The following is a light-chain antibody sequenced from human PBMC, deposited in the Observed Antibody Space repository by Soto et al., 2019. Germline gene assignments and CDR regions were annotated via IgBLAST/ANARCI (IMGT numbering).Light chain of an antibody. Sequence: EIVMTQSPATLSVSPGERATLSCRASQSISNNLVWYQQKPGQAPRLLIYGASTRATGVPTRFSGSGSGTEFTLTISSLQSEDFAVYYCQQYYNWLPYTFGQGTKVEIK. CDR2: GAS. CDR1: QSISNN. J-gene: IGKJ2*01. CDR3: QQYYNWLPYT. V-gene: IGKV3-15*01.